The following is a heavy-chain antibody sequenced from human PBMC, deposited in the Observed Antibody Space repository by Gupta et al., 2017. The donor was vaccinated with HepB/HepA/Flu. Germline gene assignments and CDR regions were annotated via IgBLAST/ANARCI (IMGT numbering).Heavy chain of an antibody. D-gene: IGHD6-6*01. J-gene: IGHJ6*03. CDR3: ASATPPHSSYYYYYYMDV. CDR2: ISYSGSN. Sequence: QVQLQESGPGLVKPSQPLSLTCTVSGGPISSGGYYWSWIRQHPGKGLEVIGHISYSGSNHYNPSLKSRVITLVDTSNNQYSLKLSSVTAADTAAYYCASATPPHSSYYYYYYMDVWGKGTTVTVSS. CDR1: GGPISSGGYY. V-gene: IGHV4-31*03.